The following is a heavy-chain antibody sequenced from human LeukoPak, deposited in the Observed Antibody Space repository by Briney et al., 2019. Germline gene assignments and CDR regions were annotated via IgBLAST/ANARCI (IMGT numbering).Heavy chain of an antibody. V-gene: IGHV3-30*18. Sequence: GGSLRLSCAASGFTFSSYGMHWVRQAPGKGLEWVAVISYDGSNKYYADSVKGRFTISRDNSKNTLYLQMNSLRAEDTAVYYCAKTGCSSTSCGPGYWGQGALVTVAS. CDR1: GFTFSSYG. D-gene: IGHD2-2*01. CDR3: AKTGCSSTSCGPGY. CDR2: ISYDGSNK. J-gene: IGHJ4*02.